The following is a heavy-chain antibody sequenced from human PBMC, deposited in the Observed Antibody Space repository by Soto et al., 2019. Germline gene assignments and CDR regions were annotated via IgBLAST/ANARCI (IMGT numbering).Heavy chain of an antibody. CDR1: GYTFSTYG. D-gene: IGHD5-12*01. V-gene: IGHV1-18*01. CDR3: ARGGAYSGYDFPSERGYMDV. CDR2: ISAYNGNT. Sequence: QVQLVQSGAEVKKAGASVKVSCKASGYTFSTYGISWVRQAPGQGLEWMGWISAYNGNTNFAQKFQGRVTMTTDTSTSTAYMELRSLRSDDTAVYYCARGGAYSGYDFPSERGYMDVWGKGTTVTVSS. J-gene: IGHJ6*03.